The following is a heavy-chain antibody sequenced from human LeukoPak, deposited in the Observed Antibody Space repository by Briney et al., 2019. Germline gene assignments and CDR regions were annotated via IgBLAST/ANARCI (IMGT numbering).Heavy chain of an antibody. CDR3: ARGTTIVTPPFDY. Sequence: GGSLRLSCEGSGFSLSAYNMNWVRQAPGKGLESVSYISSSSATIFYADSVKGRFTISRDNAKNSLYLQMNSLRPEDTAVYYCARGTTIVTPPFDYWGQGTLVTVSS. V-gene: IGHV3-48*01. J-gene: IGHJ4*02. CDR2: ISSSSATI. CDR1: GFSLSAYN. D-gene: IGHD1-26*01.